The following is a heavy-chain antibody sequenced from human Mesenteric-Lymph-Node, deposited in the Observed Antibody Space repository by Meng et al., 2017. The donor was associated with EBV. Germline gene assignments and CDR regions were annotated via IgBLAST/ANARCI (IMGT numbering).Heavy chain of an antibody. D-gene: IGHD3-3*02. CDR2: ISQSGDT. CDR1: GGSFSGYH. Sequence: QGQLQQGGAGLLRPPGTLSSPCEASGGSFSGYHWSWIRQPLGKGLEYIGEISQSGDTTYNPSLKSRVTISVDRSRNQFSLKMASVTAADTAVYYCARGAIFGIVITYFDYWSQGTLVTVS. V-gene: IGHV4-34*01. CDR3: ARGAIFGIVITYFDY. J-gene: IGHJ4*02.